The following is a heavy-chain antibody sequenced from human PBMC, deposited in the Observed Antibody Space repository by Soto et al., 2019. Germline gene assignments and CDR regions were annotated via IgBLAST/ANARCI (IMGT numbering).Heavy chain of an antibody. D-gene: IGHD2-2*01. CDR2: IIPISGTA. J-gene: IGHJ6*02. CDR1: GGTFSSYA. Sequence: QVPLVQSGAEVKKPGSSVKFSCKASGGTFSSYAISWVRQAPGPGLEWIGGIIPISGTANYAQKFQGRVTITADKSKSTSYMELSNLRSEDTTVYSCARGVVERVAYYYYYGMDVWGHRTTVTV. CDR3: ARGVVERVAYYYYYGMDV. V-gene: IGHV1-69*06.